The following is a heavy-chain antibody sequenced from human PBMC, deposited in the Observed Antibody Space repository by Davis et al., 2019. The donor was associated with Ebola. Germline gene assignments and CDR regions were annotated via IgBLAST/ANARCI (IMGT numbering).Heavy chain of an antibody. CDR3: ASQHCSGGSCYSRYYYYGMDV. J-gene: IGHJ6*02. Sequence: ASVKVSCKASGGTFSSYAISWVRQAPGQGLEWMGIINPSGDYTSYAQKFQGRVTMTRDTSTSTVYMELSSLRSEDTAVYYCASQHCSGGSCYSRYYYYGMDVWGQGTTVTASS. CDR1: GGTFSSYA. V-gene: IGHV1-46*01. CDR2: INPSGDYT. D-gene: IGHD2-15*01.